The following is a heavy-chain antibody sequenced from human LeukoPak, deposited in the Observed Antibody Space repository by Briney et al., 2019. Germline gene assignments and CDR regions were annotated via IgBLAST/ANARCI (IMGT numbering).Heavy chain of an antibody. CDR3: ARATGMDPVLDY. J-gene: IGHJ4*02. CDR2: INPNSGGT. Sequence: ASVKVSCKASGYTFTGYYMHWVRQAPGQGLEWMGWINPNSGGTNYAQKFQGRVTMTRDTSISTAYMELSRLRSDDTAVYYCARATGMDPVLDYWGQGTLVTVSP. CDR1: GYTFTGYY. V-gene: IGHV1-2*02. D-gene: IGHD1-1*01.